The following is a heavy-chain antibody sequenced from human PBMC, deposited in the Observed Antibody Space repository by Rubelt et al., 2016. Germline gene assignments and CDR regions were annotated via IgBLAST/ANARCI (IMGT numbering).Heavy chain of an antibody. D-gene: IGHD3-10*01. CDR1: GESFSGHY. V-gene: IGHV4-34*12. CDR3: ATSHKLEDAYDI. Sequence: QVQLQQWGAGLLRPSETLSLTCAVYGESFSGHYWSWIRQPPGKGLEWIGEIFHTGSTKYNPSLKSRLTLSVDTSKNQCCLKLSSVTAAETAVYYCATSHKLEDAYDIWGQGTMATVSS. J-gene: IGHJ3*02. CDR2: IFHTGST.